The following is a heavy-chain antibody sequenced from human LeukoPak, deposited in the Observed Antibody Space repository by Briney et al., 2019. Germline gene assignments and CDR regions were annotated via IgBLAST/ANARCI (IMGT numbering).Heavy chain of an antibody. CDR1: GFTFSSYE. D-gene: IGHD3-16*01. CDR3: AGGARGYNWYFDL. J-gene: IGHJ2*01. Sequence: GGSLRLSCAASGFTFSSYEMNWVRQAPGKGLEWVANIKQDGSEEYYVDSMKGRFTISRDNGKNLPYLQIDSLRAEDTAVYYCAGGARGYNWYFDLWGRGTLVTVSS. V-gene: IGHV3-7*01. CDR2: IKQDGSEE.